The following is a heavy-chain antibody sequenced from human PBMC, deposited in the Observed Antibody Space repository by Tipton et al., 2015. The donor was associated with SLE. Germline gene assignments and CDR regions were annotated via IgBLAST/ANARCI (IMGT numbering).Heavy chain of an antibody. CDR3: ARDPWVKAP. CDR2: INPNTGAT. V-gene: IGHV1-2*02. J-gene: IGHJ5*02. D-gene: IGHD3-16*01. CDR1: GYTFTDYY. Sequence: QVQLVQSGAEVKKPGASVKVSCKASGYTFTDYYIHWVRQAPGQGLEWMGWINPNTGATNYAQKFQGRVTMTRETSISTAYMELSRLTSDDTALYYCARDPWVKAPWGQGTLVTVSS.